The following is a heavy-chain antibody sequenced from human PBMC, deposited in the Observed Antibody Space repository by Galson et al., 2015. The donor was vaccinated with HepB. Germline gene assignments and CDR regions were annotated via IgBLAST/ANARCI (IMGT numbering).Heavy chain of an antibody. D-gene: IGHD3-10*01. J-gene: IGHJ4*02. CDR1: GFTFSSYG. Sequence: SLRLSCAASGFTFSSYGMHWVRQAPGKGLEWLAVISYGGGNRYFADSVKGRFTISRDNSRNTLYLQMNSLRAEDTAVYFCAKESRRNHDTSGSFDYWGQGTLVTVSP. CDR2: ISYGGGNR. CDR3: AKESRRNHDTSGSFDY. V-gene: IGHV3-30*18.